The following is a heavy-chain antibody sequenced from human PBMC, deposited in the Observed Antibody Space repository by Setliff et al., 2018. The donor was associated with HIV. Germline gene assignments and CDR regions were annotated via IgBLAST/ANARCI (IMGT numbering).Heavy chain of an antibody. D-gene: IGHD6-13*01. Sequence: LSETLSLTCTVSGASITRGTHYCNWIRQPAGKGLQWIGRIYTSGRGSDTYNPSLKSRATISVDTSKNQFSLKLNSVTAADTAVYYCARDQGYSTSFAFDVWGPGTMVTVSS. CDR3: ARDQGYSTSFAFDV. CDR2: IYTSGRGSD. CDR1: GASITRGTHY. J-gene: IGHJ3*01. V-gene: IGHV4-61*02.